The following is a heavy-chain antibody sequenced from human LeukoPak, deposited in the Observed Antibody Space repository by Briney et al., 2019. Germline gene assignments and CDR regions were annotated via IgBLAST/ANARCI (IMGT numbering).Heavy chain of an antibody. CDR3: ARDGRFFDCLLPFDY. V-gene: IGHV1-46*01. CDR1: GYTFTSYG. CDR2: INPSGGST. Sequence: GASVKVSCKASGYTFTSYGISWVRQAPGQGLEWMGIINPSGGSTSYAQKFQGRVTMTRDTSTSTVYMEPSSLRSEDTAVYYCARDGRFFDCLLPFDYGGKEPLVTVS. D-gene: IGHD3-9*01. J-gene: IGHJ4*02.